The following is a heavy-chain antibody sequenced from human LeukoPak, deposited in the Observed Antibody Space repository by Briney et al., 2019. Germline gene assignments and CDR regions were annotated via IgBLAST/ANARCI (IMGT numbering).Heavy chain of an antibody. J-gene: IGHJ4*02. D-gene: IGHD3-3*01. CDR3: ARVLGVVTIFGVAQNPLDY. V-gene: IGHV1-2*02. CDR2: INPNSGGT. Sequence: ASVKVSCKVSGYTLTELSMHWVRQATGQGLEWMGWINPNSGGTNYAQKFQGRVTMTRDTSISTAYMELSRLRSDDTAVYYCARVLGVVTIFGVAQNPLDYWGQGTLVTVSS. CDR1: GYTLTELS.